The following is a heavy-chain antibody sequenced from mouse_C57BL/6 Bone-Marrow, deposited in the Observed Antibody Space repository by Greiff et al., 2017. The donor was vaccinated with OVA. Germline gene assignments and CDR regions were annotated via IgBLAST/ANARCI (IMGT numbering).Heavy chain of an antibody. CDR3: ARDAAGSSPSYWYFDV. J-gene: IGHJ1*03. Sequence: EVKVVESGGGLVQSGRSLRLSCATSGFTFSDFYMEWVRQAPGKGLEWIAASRNKANDYTTEYSASVKGRFIVSRDTSQSILYLQMNALRAEDTAIYYCARDAAGSSPSYWYFDVWGTGTTVTVSS. D-gene: IGHD1-1*01. CDR2: SRNKANDYTT. V-gene: IGHV7-1*01. CDR1: GFTFSDFY.